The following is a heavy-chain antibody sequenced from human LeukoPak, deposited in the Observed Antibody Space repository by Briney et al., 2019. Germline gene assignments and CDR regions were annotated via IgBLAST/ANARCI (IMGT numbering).Heavy chain of an antibody. J-gene: IGHJ4*02. D-gene: IGHD4/OR15-4a*01. Sequence: SETLSLTCSVSGGSIGTYFWIWIRQPPGKGLEWLGYNSYSWGANYNPSLKGPLTISLDPSNNQFSLRLSSMTAADTAVYYCARDSGYDYGRVYFDLWGQGTLVTVSS. CDR2: NSYSWGA. CDR3: ARDSGYDYGRVYFDL. V-gene: IGHV4-59*01. CDR1: GGSIGTYF.